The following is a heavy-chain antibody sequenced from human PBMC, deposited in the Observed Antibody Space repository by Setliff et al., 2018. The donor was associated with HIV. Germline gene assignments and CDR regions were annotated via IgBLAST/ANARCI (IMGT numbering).Heavy chain of an antibody. CDR3: ARDAGAPGRGNPLDY. J-gene: IGHJ4*02. CDR2: ISPDSDDT. D-gene: IGHD3-10*01. V-gene: IGHV1-2*02. Sequence: ASVKVSCKTSGYTFTVNHLRWVRQAPGQGVEWVGKISPDSDDTFYAQKFQGRVTLTRDTSITTAYMELSTLRDDDTAVYYCARDAGAPGRGNPLDYWGQGTLVTVSS. CDR1: GYTFTVNH.